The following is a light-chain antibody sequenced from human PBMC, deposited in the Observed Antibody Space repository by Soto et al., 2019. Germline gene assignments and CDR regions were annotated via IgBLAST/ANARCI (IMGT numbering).Light chain of an antibody. V-gene: IGKV1-17*01. Sequence: DIQMTQSPSSLSASVGDRVTITCRASQGIGNDLGWYQQKSGKAPKRLIFVASNLQRGVPSRFSGSGSGTEFTLTISSLQPEDFATYYCLQHNSYPHTFGQGTKLEI. J-gene: IGKJ2*01. CDR2: VAS. CDR1: QGIGND. CDR3: LQHNSYPHT.